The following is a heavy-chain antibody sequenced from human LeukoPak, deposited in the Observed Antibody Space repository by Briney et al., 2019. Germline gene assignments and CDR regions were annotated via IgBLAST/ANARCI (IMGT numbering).Heavy chain of an antibody. D-gene: IGHD6-13*01. V-gene: IGHV5-10-1*01. CDR2: IDPSDSYT. J-gene: IGHJ6*02. Sequence: GESLKISCKGSGYSFTSYWISWVRQMPGKGLEWMGRIDPSDSYTNYSPSFQGHVTISADRSISTAYLQWSSLKASDTAMYYCARISSSSWYAGFINYYGMDVWGQGTTVTVSS. CDR3: ARISSSSWYAGFINYYGMDV. CDR1: GYSFTSYW.